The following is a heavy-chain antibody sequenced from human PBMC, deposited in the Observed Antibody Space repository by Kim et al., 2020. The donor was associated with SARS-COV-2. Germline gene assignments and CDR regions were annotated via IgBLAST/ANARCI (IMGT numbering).Heavy chain of an antibody. D-gene: IGHD3-10*01. J-gene: IGHJ4*02. CDR3: ARAMELLWFGELHIGPLGY. CDR2: INAGNGNT. V-gene: IGHV1-3*01. Sequence: ASVKVSCKASGYTFTSYAMHWVRQAPGQRLEWMGWINAGNGNTKYSQKFQGRVTITRDTSASTAYMELSSLRSEDTAVYYCARAMELLWFGELHIGPLGYWGQGTLVTVSS. CDR1: GYTFTSYA.